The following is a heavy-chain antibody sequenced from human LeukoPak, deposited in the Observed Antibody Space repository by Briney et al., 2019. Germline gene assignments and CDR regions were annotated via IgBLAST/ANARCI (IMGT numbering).Heavy chain of an antibody. CDR2: ISSSSKYI. V-gene: IGHV3-21*06. CDR3: ARVSTAVSLAIDY. J-gene: IGHJ4*02. Sequence: GGSLRLSCAASGFTFSSYNMNWVRQAPGKGLEWVSVISSSSKYIYYADSVKGRFTISRDNAKNSLYLQMNSLRAEDTAVYYCARVSTAVSLAIDYWGQGTLVTVST. CDR1: GFTFSSYN. D-gene: IGHD6-13*01.